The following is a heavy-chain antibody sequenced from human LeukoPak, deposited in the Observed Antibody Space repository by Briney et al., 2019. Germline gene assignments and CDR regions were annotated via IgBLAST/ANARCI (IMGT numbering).Heavy chain of an antibody. CDR1: GFTFSSYG. Sequence: PGGSLRLSCAASGFTFSSYGMHWVRQAPGKGLEWVAVISYDGSNKYYADSVKGRFTISRDNSKNTLYLQMNSLRAEDPAVYYCAKGSSRYDILTPFDYWGQGTLVSVSS. J-gene: IGHJ4*02. V-gene: IGHV3-30*18. CDR2: ISYDGSNK. CDR3: AKGSSRYDILTPFDY. D-gene: IGHD3-9*01.